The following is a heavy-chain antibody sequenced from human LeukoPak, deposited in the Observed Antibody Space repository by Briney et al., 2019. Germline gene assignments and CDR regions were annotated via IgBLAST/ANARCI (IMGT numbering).Heavy chain of an antibody. D-gene: IGHD5-18*01. CDR1: GYSFTDYW. J-gene: IGHJ6*01. CDR3: ARQKIQLWVGSYYGMDV. V-gene: IGHV5-51*01. CDR2: IYPGDSDT. Sequence: GESLKISCKGSGYSFTDYWIGWVRQMPGKGLEWMGIIYPGDSDTRYSPSFQGQVIISADRSISTAYLQWSSLKASDTAMYYCARQKIQLWVGSYYGMDVWGQGTTVTVSS.